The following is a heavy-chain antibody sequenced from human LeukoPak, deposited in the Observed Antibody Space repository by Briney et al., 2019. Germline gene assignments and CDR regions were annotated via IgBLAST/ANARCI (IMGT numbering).Heavy chain of an antibody. Sequence: GGPLSSSFAASGLTFGSNGINWSRQAQGKGLEWAYPISSSSSYIYYADSVKGRFTISRDNAKNSLYLQMNSLRAEDTAVYYCARVPITMVRGQEFDYWGQGTLVTVSS. V-gene: IGHV3-21*01. J-gene: IGHJ4*02. CDR1: GLTFGSNG. CDR3: ARVPITMVRGQEFDY. CDR2: ISSSSSYI. D-gene: IGHD3-10*01.